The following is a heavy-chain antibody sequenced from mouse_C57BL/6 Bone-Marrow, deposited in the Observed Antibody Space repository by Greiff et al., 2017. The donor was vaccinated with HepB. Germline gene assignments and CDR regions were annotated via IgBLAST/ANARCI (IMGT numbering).Heavy chain of an antibody. J-gene: IGHJ2*01. CDR3: TRVLLREEYYFDY. Sequence: EVQLQQSGAELVRPGASVKLSCTASGFNIKDDYMHWVKQRPEQGLEWIGWIDPENGDTEYASKFQGKATITADTSSNTAYLQLSSLTSEDTAVYYCTRVLLREEYYFDYWGQGTTLTVSS. CDR2: IDPENGDT. D-gene: IGHD1-1*01. CDR1: GFNIKDDY. V-gene: IGHV14-4*01.